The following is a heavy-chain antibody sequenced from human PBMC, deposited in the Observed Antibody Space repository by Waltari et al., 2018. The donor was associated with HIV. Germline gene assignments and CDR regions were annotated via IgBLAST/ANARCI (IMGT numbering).Heavy chain of an antibody. CDR2: IDYSGSS. CDR3: ARVGQWPTRNFDY. J-gene: IGHJ4*02. V-gene: IGHV4-59*01. CDR1: GGSISSYY. D-gene: IGHD6-19*01. Sequence: QVQLQESGPGLVKPSETLSLTCTVSGGSISSYYWSWIRQPPGKGLEWIGYIDYSGSSNYNPALKSRVTISVDTSKNPFSRKLSAVTAADTAVYYCARVGQWPTRNFDYWGQGTLVTVSS.